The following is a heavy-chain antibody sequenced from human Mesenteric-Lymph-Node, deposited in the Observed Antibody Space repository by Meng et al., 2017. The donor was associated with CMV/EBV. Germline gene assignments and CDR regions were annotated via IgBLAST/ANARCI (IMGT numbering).Heavy chain of an antibody. D-gene: IGHD4-11*01. CDR2: ISSSSSYI. Sequence: GESLKISCAASGFTFSSYSMNWVRQAPGKGLEWVSSISSSSSYIYYADSVKGRFTISRDNAKNSLYLQMDSLRAEDTALYYCARDPTTGQLDYWGQGTLVTVSS. V-gene: IGHV3-21*04. CDR3: ARDPTTGQLDY. J-gene: IGHJ4*02. CDR1: GFTFSSYS.